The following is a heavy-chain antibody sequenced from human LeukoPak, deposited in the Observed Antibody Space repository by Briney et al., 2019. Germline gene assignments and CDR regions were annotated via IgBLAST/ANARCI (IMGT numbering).Heavy chain of an antibody. J-gene: IGHJ4*02. CDR1: GFTFGDYA. Sequence: GGSLRLSCTASGFTFGDYAMSWFRQAPGKGLEWVAVISNDGSNKYYPDSVKGRFTISRDNSKNTLYLQMNSLRAEDTALYYCAKDRYYGSGSYYHGIDYWGQGTLVTVSS. CDR3: AKDRYYGSGSYYHGIDY. CDR2: ISNDGSNK. V-gene: IGHV3-30*04. D-gene: IGHD3-10*01.